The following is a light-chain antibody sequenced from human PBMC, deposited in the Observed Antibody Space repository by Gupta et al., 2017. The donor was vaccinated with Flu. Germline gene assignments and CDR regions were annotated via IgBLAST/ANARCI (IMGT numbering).Light chain of an antibody. CDR1: QSLLHSNGYNY. CDR2: LGS. CDR3: MQALQTSFT. J-gene: IGKJ3*01. Sequence: DIVMTQSPLSLPVTTGAPASISCRSSQSLLHSNGYNYLDWYLQKPGQSPQLLIYLGSNRASGVPDRFSGSGSGTDFTLKISRVEAEDVGVYYCMQALQTSFTFGPGTKVDIK. V-gene: IGKV2-28*01.